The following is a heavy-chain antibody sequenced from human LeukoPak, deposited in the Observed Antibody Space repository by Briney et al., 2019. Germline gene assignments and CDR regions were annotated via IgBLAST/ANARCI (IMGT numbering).Heavy chain of an antibody. D-gene: IGHD4-17*01. CDR3: ARGFAYGDTGSFDY. J-gene: IGHJ4*02. CDR2: IYYSGST. V-gene: IGHV4-61*01. CDR1: GGSVSSGSYY. Sequence: PSETLSLTCTVSGGSVSSGSYYWGWIRQPPGKELEWIGYIYYSGSTTYNPSLKSRVTISVDTSKNQFSLRLSSVTAADTAVYYCARGFAYGDTGSFDYWGQGTLVTVSS.